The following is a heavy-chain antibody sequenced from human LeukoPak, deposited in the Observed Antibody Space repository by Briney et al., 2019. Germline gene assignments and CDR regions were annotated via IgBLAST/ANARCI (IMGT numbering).Heavy chain of an antibody. Sequence: SETLSLTCTVSGDSMSSSHYCWGWIRQPPGKGLEWIGSIYYSGSTYYNPSLKSRVTMSVDTSKKQFSLKLSSVTAADTAVYYCARTTEGYCRGRSCYSYYYYMDVWGKGTTVTVSS. D-gene: IGHD2-15*01. J-gene: IGHJ6*03. V-gene: IGHV4-39*07. CDR3: ARTTEGYCRGRSCYSYYYYMDV. CDR1: GDSMSSSHYC. CDR2: IYYSGST.